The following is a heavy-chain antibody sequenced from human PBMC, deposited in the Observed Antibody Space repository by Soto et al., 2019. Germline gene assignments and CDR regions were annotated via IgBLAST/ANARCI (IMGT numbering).Heavy chain of an antibody. Sequence: PGGSLRLSCAASGFTFSSYSMNWVRPAPGKGLEWVSSISSSSSYIYYADSVKGRFTISRDNAKNSLYLQMNSLRAEDTAVYYCARDRSDILTGSDAFDIWGQGTMVTVSS. CDR1: GFTFSSYS. CDR3: ARDRSDILTGSDAFDI. V-gene: IGHV3-21*01. CDR2: ISSSSSYI. D-gene: IGHD3-9*01. J-gene: IGHJ3*02.